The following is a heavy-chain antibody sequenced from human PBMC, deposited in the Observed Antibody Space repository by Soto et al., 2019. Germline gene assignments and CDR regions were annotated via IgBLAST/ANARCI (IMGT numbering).Heavy chain of an antibody. CDR3: ARYRRAPAAGYTLDF. V-gene: IGHV1-69*13. J-gene: IGHJ4*02. CDR1: GGTFSSYA. D-gene: IGHD6-13*01. Sequence: ASVKVSCKASGGTFSSYAISWVRQAPGQGLEWMGGIIPIFGTANYAQKFQGRVTITADESTSTAYMELSSLRSEDTAVYYCARYRRAPAAGYTLDFWGQGILVTVSS. CDR2: IIPIFGTA.